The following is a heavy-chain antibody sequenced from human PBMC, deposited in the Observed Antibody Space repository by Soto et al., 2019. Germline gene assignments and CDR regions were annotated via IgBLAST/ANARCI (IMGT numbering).Heavy chain of an antibody. CDR2: IYYSGST. Sequence: QLQLQESGPGLVKPSETLSLTCTVSGGSISSSSYYWGWIRQPPGKGLEWIGSIYYSGSTYYNPSLKSRVTISVDTSKNQFSLKLSSVTAADTAVYYCARQPTPPGIAAAAYFDYWGQGTLVTVSS. J-gene: IGHJ4*02. CDR3: ARQPTPPGIAAAAYFDY. CDR1: GGSISSSSYY. V-gene: IGHV4-39*01. D-gene: IGHD6-13*01.